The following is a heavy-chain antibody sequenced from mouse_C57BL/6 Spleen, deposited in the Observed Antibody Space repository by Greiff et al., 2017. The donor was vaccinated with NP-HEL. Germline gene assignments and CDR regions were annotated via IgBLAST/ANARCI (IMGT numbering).Heavy chain of an antibody. CDR1: GFNIKDDY. V-gene: IGHV14-4*01. D-gene: IGHD2-1*01. CDR3: TTRLQHPDY. Sequence: EVQLQQSGAELVRPGVSVKLSCTASGFNIKDDYMHWVKQRPEQGLEWIGWIDPENGDTEYASKYQGKGTITADTSSKTAYLQLSSLTSGDTAVYYCTTRLQHPDYWGQGTTLTVSS. CDR2: IDPENGDT. J-gene: IGHJ2*01.